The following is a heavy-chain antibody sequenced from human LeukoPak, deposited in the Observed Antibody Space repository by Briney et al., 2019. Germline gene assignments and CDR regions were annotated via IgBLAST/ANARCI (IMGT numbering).Heavy chain of an antibody. Sequence: SVKVSCKASGFTFTSSAMQWVRQAPGQGLEWMGGIIPMFAPARYAQNFQGRVTITTDESTSTAYMELSSLKSEDTAVYYCARGAHSGSYSSWFHPWGQGTLVTVSS. CDR3: ARGAHSGSYSSWFHP. J-gene: IGHJ5*02. CDR1: GFTFTSSA. V-gene: IGHV1-69*05. CDR2: IIPMFAPA. D-gene: IGHD3-10*01.